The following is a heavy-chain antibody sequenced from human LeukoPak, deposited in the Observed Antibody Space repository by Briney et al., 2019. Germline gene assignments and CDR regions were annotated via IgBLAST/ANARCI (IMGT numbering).Heavy chain of an antibody. J-gene: IGHJ5*02. CDR2: IYYSGGT. CDR3: ARVGHCSGWGSNWFDP. Sequence: PSETLSLTCTVSGGSISSRTFYWGWIRQPPGKGLEWIGTIYYSGGTYYNPSLYSRVTLSVDTSKNQFSLNLNSVTAADTALYYCARVGHCSGWGSNWFDPWGQGTLVMVSS. V-gene: IGHV4-39*07. CDR1: GGSISSRTFY. D-gene: IGHD6-25*01.